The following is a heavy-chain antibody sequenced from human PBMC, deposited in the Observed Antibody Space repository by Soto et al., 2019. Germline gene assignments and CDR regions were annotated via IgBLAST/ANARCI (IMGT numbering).Heavy chain of an antibody. Sequence: TLSLPWRFSGFSISSGGYYWIWIRQHPGKGLEWIGYIYYSGSTYYNPSLKSRVTISVDTSKNQFSLKLSSVPAADTAVYYCARETTPGMDVWGQGTTVTVSS. J-gene: IGHJ6*02. CDR2: IYYSGST. V-gene: IGHV4-31*02. CDR3: ARETTPGMDV. CDR1: GFSISSGGYY. D-gene: IGHD2-15*01.